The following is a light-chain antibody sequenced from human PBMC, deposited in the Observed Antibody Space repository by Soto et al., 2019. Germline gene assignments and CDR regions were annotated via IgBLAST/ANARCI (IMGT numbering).Light chain of an antibody. CDR1: TSNIGNNV. CDR2: TNN. CDR3: AAWDDSLNGRGV. Sequence: QSVLTQPPSASGTPGQRVTISCSGSTSNIGNNVVNWYQQRPGTAPKLLISTNNQRPSGVPDRFSGSKSGTSASLTITGLQSDDEADYYCAAWDDSLNGRGVFGGGTKL. J-gene: IGLJ3*02. V-gene: IGLV1-44*01.